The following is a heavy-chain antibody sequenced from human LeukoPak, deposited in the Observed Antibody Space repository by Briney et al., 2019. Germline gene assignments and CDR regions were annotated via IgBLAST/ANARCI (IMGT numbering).Heavy chain of an antibody. Sequence: ASVKVSCKASGYTFTGYYMHWVRQAPGQGLEWMGWINPSSGDTDYAQKFQGRVTMARDTSINTAYMELNSLRSDDTAMYYCARAVGATTFYFDYWGQGPLVTVSS. CDR3: ARAVGATTFYFDY. V-gene: IGHV1-2*02. CDR2: INPSSGDT. D-gene: IGHD1-26*01. J-gene: IGHJ4*02. CDR1: GYTFTGYY.